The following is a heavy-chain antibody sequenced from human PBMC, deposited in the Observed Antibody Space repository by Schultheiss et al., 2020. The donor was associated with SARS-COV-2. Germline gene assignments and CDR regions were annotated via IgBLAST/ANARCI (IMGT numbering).Heavy chain of an antibody. J-gene: IGHJ6*03. Sequence: GGSLRLSCAASGFTFSSYWMHWVRQAPGKGLEWVAVISYDGSNKYYADSVKGRFTISRDNSKNTLYLQMNSLRAEDTAVYYCARDGYYDFWSGYGGYYMDVWGKGTTVTVSS. V-gene: IGHV3-30*03. D-gene: IGHD3-3*01. CDR2: ISYDGSNK. CDR3: ARDGYYDFWSGYGGYYMDV. CDR1: GFTFSSYW.